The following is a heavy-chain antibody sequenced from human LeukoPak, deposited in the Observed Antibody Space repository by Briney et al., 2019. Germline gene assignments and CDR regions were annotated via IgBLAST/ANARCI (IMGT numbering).Heavy chain of an antibody. J-gene: IGHJ6*03. CDR3: AREYSSSWNYYYYYMDV. D-gene: IGHD6-13*01. CDR1: GYTFTSYG. CDR2: ISAYNGNT. V-gene: IGHV1-18*01. Sequence: GASVKVSCKASGYTFTSYGISWVRQAPGQGLEWMGWISAYNGNTNYAQKLQGRVTMTTDTSTSTAYMELRSLRSDDTAVYYCAREYSSSWNYYYYYMDVWGKGTTVTISS.